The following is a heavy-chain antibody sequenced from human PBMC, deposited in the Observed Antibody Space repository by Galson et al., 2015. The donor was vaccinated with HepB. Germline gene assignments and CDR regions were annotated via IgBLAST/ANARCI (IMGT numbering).Heavy chain of an antibody. D-gene: IGHD2-15*01. Sequence: SVKVSCKASGYTFINYYMHWVRQAPGQGLEWMGIINPSDGSTSYAQRFQDRVTMTRDTSTSTVYMELSSLRSEDTAAYYCARDRVVVVLSTFPDFWGQGALVTVSS. CDR2: INPSDGST. J-gene: IGHJ4*02. CDR3: ARDRVVVVLSTFPDF. CDR1: GYTFINYY. V-gene: IGHV1-46*01.